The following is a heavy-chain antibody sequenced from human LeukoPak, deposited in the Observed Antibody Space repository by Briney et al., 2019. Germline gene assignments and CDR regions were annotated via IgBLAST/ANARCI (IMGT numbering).Heavy chain of an antibody. CDR3: ARGPIIPLPYSGVMHLPRNWFDP. Sequence: ASETLSLTCAVYGGSFSGYYRSWIRQPPGKGLEWIGEINHSGSTNYNPSLKSRVTISVDTSKNQFSLKLSSVTAADTAVYYCARGPIIPLPYSGVMHLPRNWFDPRGQGTLVTVSS. J-gene: IGHJ5*02. CDR1: GGSFSGYY. D-gene: IGHD3-10*01. V-gene: IGHV4-34*01. CDR2: INHSGST.